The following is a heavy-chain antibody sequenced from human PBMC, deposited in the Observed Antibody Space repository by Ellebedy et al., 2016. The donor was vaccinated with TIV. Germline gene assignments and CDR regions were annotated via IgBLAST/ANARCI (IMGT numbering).Heavy chain of an antibody. V-gene: IGHV4-59*01. Sequence: SETLSLXXTVSGGSISSYYWSWIRQPPGKGLEWIGYIYYSGSTNYNPSLKSRVTISVDTSKNQFSLKLSSVTAADTAVYYCARDRSDLWFGEVQSWFDPWGQGTLVTVSS. CDR1: GGSISSYY. CDR2: IYYSGST. D-gene: IGHD3-10*01. J-gene: IGHJ5*02. CDR3: ARDRSDLWFGEVQSWFDP.